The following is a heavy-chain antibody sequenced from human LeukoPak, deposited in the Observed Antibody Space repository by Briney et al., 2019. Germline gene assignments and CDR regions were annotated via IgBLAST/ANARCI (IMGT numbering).Heavy chain of an antibody. CDR3: AKGKRYPDY. CDR2: ISYDGSNK. J-gene: IGHJ4*02. CDR1: GFTFSSYA. Sequence: GRSLRLSCAASGFTFSSYAMHWVRQAPGKGLEWVAVISYDGSNKYYADSVKGRFTISRDNSKNTLYLQMDSLRVEDTAVYYCAKGKRYPDYWGQGTLVTVSS. V-gene: IGHV3-30-3*01. D-gene: IGHD1-1*01.